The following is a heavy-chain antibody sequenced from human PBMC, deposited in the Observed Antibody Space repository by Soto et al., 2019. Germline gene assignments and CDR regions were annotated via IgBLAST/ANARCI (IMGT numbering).Heavy chain of an antibody. CDR2: IYYSGST. J-gene: IGHJ4*02. CDR3: ARDHSIAARYFDY. CDR1: GGSISSYY. Sequence: ASETLSLTCTVSGGSISSYYWSWIRQPPGKGLEWIGYIYYSGSTNYNPSLKSRVTISVDTSKNQFSLKLSSVTAADTAVYYCARDHSIAARYFDYWGQGTLVTVS. V-gene: IGHV4-59*01. D-gene: IGHD6-6*01.